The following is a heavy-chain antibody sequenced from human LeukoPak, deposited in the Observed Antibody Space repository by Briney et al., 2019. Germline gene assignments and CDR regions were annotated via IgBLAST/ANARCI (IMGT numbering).Heavy chain of an antibody. D-gene: IGHD3-22*01. CDR3: AASMIVVVRV. CDR1: GGSISSGGYY. V-gene: IGHV4-31*03. J-gene: IGHJ4*02. CDR2: IYYSGST. Sequence: PSQTLSLTSTVSGGSISSGGYYWSWLRQHPGKGLEWIGYIYYSGSTYHNPSLKSRVTISVDTSKNQFSLKLSSVTAADTAVYYCAASMIVVVRVWGQGTLVTVSS.